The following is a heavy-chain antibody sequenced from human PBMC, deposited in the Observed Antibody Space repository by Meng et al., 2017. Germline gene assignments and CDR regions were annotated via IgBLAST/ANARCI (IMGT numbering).Heavy chain of an antibody. J-gene: IGHJ4*02. CDR1: GGSISSSSYY. CDR2: IYYSGST. V-gene: IGHV4-39*07. CDR3: AREELAVAGTPRS. D-gene: IGHD6-19*01. Sequence: SETLSLTCTVSGGSISSSSYYWRWIRQPPGTGLEWIGSIYYSGSTYYNPSLKSRVTISVDPSKNQFSQKLISVTAADTAVYYCAREELAVAGTPRSWGQGTLVTVSS.